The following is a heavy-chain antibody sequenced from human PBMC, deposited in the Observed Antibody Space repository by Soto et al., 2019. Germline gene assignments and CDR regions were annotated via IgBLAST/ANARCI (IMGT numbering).Heavy chain of an antibody. V-gene: IGHV3-11*01. CDR3: ASLTGDYGDPDDAFDI. D-gene: IGHD4-17*01. CDR1: GFAFSDYY. J-gene: IGHJ3*02. CDR2: ISSSGSTI. Sequence: PGGSQRLSCAASGFAFSDYYMSWIRQAPGKGLEWVSYISSSGSTIYYADSVKGRFTISRDNAKNSLYLQMNSLRAEDTAVYYCASLTGDYGDPDDAFDIWGQGTMVTVSS.